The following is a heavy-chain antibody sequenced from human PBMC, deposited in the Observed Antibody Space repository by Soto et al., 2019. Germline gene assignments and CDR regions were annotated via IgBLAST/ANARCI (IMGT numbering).Heavy chain of an antibody. CDR1: GGSMRSYS. CDR3: ARDSRCCGMDV. V-gene: IGHV4-59*01. J-gene: IGHJ6*02. CDR2: IFYSGNS. Sequence: QVELRESGPGLVKPSETVFLTCNVSGGSMRSYSWTWMRQSPGKGLEWLGNIFYSGNSNLNPSLRRLLNISVDTSKNKFSLTLNSVTAEDTAVYYCARDSRCCGMDVWGQGTTVNVSS.